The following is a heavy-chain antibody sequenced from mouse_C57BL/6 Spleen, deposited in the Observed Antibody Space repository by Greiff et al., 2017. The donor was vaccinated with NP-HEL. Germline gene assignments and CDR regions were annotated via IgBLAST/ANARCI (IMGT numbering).Heavy chain of an antibody. J-gene: IGHJ1*03. CDR3: ARSPHYYGSSYGYVDV. D-gene: IGHD1-1*01. CDR2: IGPGSGST. V-gene: IGHV1-77*01. Sequence: QVQLQQSGAELVKPGASVKISCKASGYTFTDYYINWVKQRPGPGLEWIGKIGPGSGSTYYNEQFKGQATLTADKSSSTAYMQLSSLTSEDSAVYFCARSPHYYGSSYGYVDVWGTGTTVTVSS. CDR1: GYTFTDYY.